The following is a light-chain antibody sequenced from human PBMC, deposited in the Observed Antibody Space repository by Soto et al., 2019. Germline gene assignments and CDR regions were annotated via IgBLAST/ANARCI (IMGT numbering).Light chain of an antibody. J-gene: IGKJ1*01. CDR3: QQSYSAPWM. Sequence: ILVTQSPSSLSSSLGDSVSITCRATQTIVTSLNWYQQKPGKAPKLLISTSSKLNSGVPSRFSGSGSGTHFVLNITNLQPEDVATYYCQQSYSAPWMFGQGTKVEVK. V-gene: IGKV1-39*01. CDR1: QTIVTS. CDR2: TSS.